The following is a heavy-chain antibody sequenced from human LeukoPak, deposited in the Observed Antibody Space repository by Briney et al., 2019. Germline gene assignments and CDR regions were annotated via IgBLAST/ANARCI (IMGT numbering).Heavy chain of an antibody. V-gene: IGHV4-34*01. D-gene: IGHD3-10*01. Sequence: SETLSLTCAVYGGSFSGYYWSWIRQPPGKGLEWIGEINHSGSTNYNPSLKSQVTISVDTSKNQFSLKLSSVTAADTAVYYCARGAYGSGRCWFDPWGQGTLVTVSS. CDR2: INHSGST. J-gene: IGHJ5*02. CDR3: ARGAYGSGRCWFDP. CDR1: GGSFSGYY.